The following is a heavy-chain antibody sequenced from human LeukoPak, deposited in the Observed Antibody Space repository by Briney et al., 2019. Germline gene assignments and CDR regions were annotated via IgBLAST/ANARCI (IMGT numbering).Heavy chain of an antibody. CDR2: IWYDGGNK. Sequence: AGGSLRLSCAASRFTFSNYGMHWVRQAPGKGLEWVAVIWYDGGNKYYADSVKGRFTISRDNSKNTLYLQMNSLRAEDTAVYYCASPPMVRGAGYWGQGTLVTVSS. D-gene: IGHD3-10*01. CDR1: RFTFSNYG. CDR3: ASPPMVRGAGY. J-gene: IGHJ4*02. V-gene: IGHV3-33*01.